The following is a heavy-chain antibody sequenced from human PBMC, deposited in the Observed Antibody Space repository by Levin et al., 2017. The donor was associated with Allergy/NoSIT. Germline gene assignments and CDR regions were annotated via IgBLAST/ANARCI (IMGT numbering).Heavy chain of an antibody. CDR3: ARCYCSGGSCYFDY. V-gene: IGHV4-30-2*01. CDR1: GGSISSGGYS. D-gene: IGHD2-15*01. J-gene: IGHJ4*02. CDR2: IYHSGST. Sequence: SETLSLTCAVSGGSISSGGYSWSWIRQPPGKGLEWIGYIYHSGSTYYNPSLKSRVTISVDRSKNQFSLKLSSVTAADTAVDYCARCYCSGGSCYFDYWGQGTLVTVSS.